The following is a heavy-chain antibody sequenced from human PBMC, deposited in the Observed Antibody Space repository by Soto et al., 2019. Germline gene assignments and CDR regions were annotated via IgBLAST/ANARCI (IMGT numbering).Heavy chain of an antibody. CDR1: GGSISSYY. CDR3: AKDPRPRDFWSGYSDY. CDR2: ISGSGGST. J-gene: IGHJ4*02. D-gene: IGHD3-3*01. V-gene: IGHV3-23*01. Sequence: ETLSLTCTVSGGSISSYYWSWVRQAPGKGLEWVSAISGSGGSTYYADSVKGRFTISRDNSKNTLYLQMNSLRAEDTAVYYCAKDPRPRDFWSGYSDYWGQGTLVTVSS.